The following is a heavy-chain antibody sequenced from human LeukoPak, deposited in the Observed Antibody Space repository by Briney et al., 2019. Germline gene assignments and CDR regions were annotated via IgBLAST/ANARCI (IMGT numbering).Heavy chain of an antibody. D-gene: IGHD3-10*01. CDR3: ATGVRGATAFSY. Sequence: LRASVKVSCKASGYTFTSYAMHWVRQAPGQRLEWMGWINAGNGNTKYSQKFQGRVTITRDTSASTAYMELSSLRSGDTAVYYCATGVRGATAFSYWGQGTLVTISS. CDR2: INAGNGNT. CDR1: GYTFTSYA. V-gene: IGHV1-3*01. J-gene: IGHJ4*02.